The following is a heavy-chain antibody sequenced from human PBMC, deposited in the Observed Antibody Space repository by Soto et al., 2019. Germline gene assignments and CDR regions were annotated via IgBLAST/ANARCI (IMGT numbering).Heavy chain of an antibody. D-gene: IGHD5-18*01. V-gene: IGHV4-59*01. CDR2: GYHSVSI. CDR3: ARAFAGFGAYSYCDL. J-gene: IGHJ2*01. Sequence: SETLSLTCTVSCGSITDYYWSWIRQPPGKALEWIGYGYHSVSIHYNPSLKTRVTISVDMSENQFSLRLSSVTAADTAVYYCARAFAGFGAYSYCDLWGRGTLVTVAS. CDR1: CGSITDYY.